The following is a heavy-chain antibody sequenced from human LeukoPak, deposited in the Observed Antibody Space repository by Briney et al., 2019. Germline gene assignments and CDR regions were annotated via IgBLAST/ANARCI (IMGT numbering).Heavy chain of an antibody. CDR1: GFTFSSYA. CDR2: ISGSGGST. CDR3: ARFDYADYLAFDY. V-gene: IGHV3-23*01. D-gene: IGHD4-17*01. J-gene: IGHJ4*02. Sequence: GGSLRLSCAASGFTFSSYAMSWVRQAPGKGLEWVSAISGSGGSTYYADSVKGRFTISRDNAKNSLYLQMNSLRAEDTAVYYCARFDYADYLAFDYWGQGTLVTVSS.